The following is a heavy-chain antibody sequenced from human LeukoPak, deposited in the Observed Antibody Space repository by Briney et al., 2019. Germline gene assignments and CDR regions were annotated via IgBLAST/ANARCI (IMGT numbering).Heavy chain of an antibody. D-gene: IGHD1-26*01. CDR2: IYYSGST. Sequence: SETLPLTCTVSGGSISSYYWSWIRQPPGKGLEWIGYIYYSGSTNYNPSLKSRVTISVDTSKNQFSLKLSSVIAADTAVYYCARAPGGSYSHYLKYFQHWGQGTLVTVSS. J-gene: IGHJ1*01. CDR3: ARAPGGSYSHYLKYFQH. CDR1: GGSISSYY. V-gene: IGHV4-59*12.